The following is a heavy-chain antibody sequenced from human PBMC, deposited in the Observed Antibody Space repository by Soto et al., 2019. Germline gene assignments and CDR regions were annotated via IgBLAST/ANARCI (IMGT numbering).Heavy chain of an antibody. D-gene: IGHD6-25*01. J-gene: IGHJ6*02. CDR1: GGTFSRYA. CDR3: ARDGSSYGMDV. V-gene: IGHV1-69*13. CDR2: IIPIFGTA. Sequence: SVKVSFKACGGTFSRYAISWLRQAPGQGLEWMGGIIPIFGTANYAQKFQGRVTITADESTSTAYMELSSLRSEDTAVYYCARDGSSYGMDVWGQGTTVTVSS.